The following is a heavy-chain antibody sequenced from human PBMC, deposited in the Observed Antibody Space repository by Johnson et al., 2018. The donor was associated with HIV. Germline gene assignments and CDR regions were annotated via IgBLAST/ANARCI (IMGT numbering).Heavy chain of an antibody. V-gene: IGHV3-30-3*01. J-gene: IGHJ3*02. Sequence: QMLLVESGGGVVQPGRSLRLSCAASGFSFSDSAMHWVRQAPGKGLEWVAVISFDGSTIYYADSVKGRVTISRDNAKKSLYLQMNSLRAEDTAVYYCARDKGRGAFDIWGQGTMVTVSS. D-gene: IGHD3-10*01. CDR2: ISFDGSTI. CDR1: GFSFSDSA. CDR3: ARDKGRGAFDI.